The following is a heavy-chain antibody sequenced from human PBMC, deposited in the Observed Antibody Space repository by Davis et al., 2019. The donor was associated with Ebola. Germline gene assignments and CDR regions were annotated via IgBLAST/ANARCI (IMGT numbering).Heavy chain of an antibody. CDR3: ARGSPSAWAFDS. J-gene: IGHJ4*02. CDR2: ISDSGDS. D-gene: IGHD2-2*01. Sequence: PSETLSLTCAASGGSFSGYSWTWIRQSPGKGLEWIGDISDSGDSNYNPSLKTRVTISADTSKRQVSLRLTAMTAADTAIYYCARGSPSAWAFDSWGQGTLVTVSS. V-gene: IGHV4-34*01. CDR1: GGSFSGYS.